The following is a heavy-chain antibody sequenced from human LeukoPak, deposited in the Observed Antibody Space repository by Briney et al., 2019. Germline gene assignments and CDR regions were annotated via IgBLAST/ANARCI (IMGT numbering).Heavy chain of an antibody. J-gene: IGHJ4*02. CDR1: GGSISSYY. CDR2: IYYSGST. D-gene: IGHD5-24*01. CDR3: ARWDGYNGIIDY. V-gene: IGHV4-59*01. Sequence: PSETLSLTCTVSGGSISSYYWSWIRQPPGKGLEWIGYIYYSGSTNYNPSLKSRVTISVDTSKNQFSLKLSSVTAADTAVYYCARWDGYNGIIDYWGEGTLVTVSS.